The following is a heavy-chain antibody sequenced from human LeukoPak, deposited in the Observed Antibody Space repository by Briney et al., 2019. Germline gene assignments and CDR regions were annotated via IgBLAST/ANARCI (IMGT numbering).Heavy chain of an antibody. V-gene: IGHV4-34*01. D-gene: IGHD6-13*01. CDR2: RNHSGST. Sequence: TLSLTCAVYVGSFSGYYWSWIRQPPAKGLEAIGERNHSGSTNYNPSLNSRVTISVDTSKNQFSLKLSSVTAADTAVYYCASLPSEAGVRHYYMDVWGKGTTVTVSS. CDR1: VGSFSGYY. J-gene: IGHJ6*03. CDR3: ASLPSEAGVRHYYMDV.